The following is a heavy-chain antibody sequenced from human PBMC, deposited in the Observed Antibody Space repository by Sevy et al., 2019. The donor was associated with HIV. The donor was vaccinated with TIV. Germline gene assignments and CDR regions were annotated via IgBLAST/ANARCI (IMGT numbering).Heavy chain of an antibody. CDR3: ARDCYYDSSGYYLRYYYGMDV. CDR1: GFTFSSYG. J-gene: IGHJ6*02. D-gene: IGHD3-22*01. CDR2: IWYDGSNK. V-gene: IGHV3-33*01. Sequence: GGSLRLSCAASGFTFSSYGMHWVRQAPGKGLEWVAVIWYDGSNKYYADSVKGRFTISRDNSKNTVYLQMNGLRAEDTAVYYCARDCYYDSSGYYLRYYYGMDVWGQGTTVTVSS.